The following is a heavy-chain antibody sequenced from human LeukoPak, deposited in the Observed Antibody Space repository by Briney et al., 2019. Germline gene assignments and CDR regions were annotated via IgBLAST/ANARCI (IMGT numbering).Heavy chain of an antibody. CDR2: INPSGSST. J-gene: IGHJ5*02. CDR3: ARDNSVGDIAWWFDP. D-gene: IGHD3-16*02. Sequence: ASVKVSCKASGCSFTSHYMHWVRQAPGQGLEWLGLINPSGSSTLYAQKFQGRVTMTRDMSTTTDYMELSSLRSEDTAVYYCARDNSVGDIAWWFDPWGQGTLVTVSS. CDR1: GCSFTSHY. V-gene: IGHV1-46*01.